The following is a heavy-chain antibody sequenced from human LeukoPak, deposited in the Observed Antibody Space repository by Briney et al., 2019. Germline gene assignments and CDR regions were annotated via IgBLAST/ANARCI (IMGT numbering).Heavy chain of an antibody. V-gene: IGHV3-30*18. CDR2: ISYGGNDK. Sequence: GGSLRLSCAASGFTFSSYGMHWVRQAPGKGLEWVAVISYGGNDKYYADSVKGRFTISRDNSKNTLYLQMNSLRAEDTAVYYCAKDTVKVTTIRRVPHYMDVWGKGTTVTISS. J-gene: IGHJ6*03. D-gene: IGHD5-12*01. CDR3: AKDTVKVTTIRRVPHYMDV. CDR1: GFTFSSYG.